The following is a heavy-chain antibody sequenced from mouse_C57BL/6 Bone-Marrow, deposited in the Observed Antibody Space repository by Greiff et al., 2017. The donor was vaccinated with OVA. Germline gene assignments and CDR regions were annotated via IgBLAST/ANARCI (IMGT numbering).Heavy chain of an antibody. D-gene: IGHD1-1*01. CDR1: GYTFTSYG. Sequence: VQLQQSGAELARPGASVKLSCKASGYTFTSYGISWVKQRTGPGLEWIGEIYPRSGNTYYNEKFKGKATLTADKSSSTAYMELRSLTSEDSAVEFGARGPHYYGSSSWFAYWGQGTLVTVSA. CDR2: IYPRSGNT. V-gene: IGHV1-81*01. J-gene: IGHJ3*01. CDR3: ARGPHYYGSSSWFAY.